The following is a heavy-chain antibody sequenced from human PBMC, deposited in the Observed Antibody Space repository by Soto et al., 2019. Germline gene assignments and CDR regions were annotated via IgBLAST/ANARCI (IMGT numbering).Heavy chain of an antibody. D-gene: IGHD3-22*01. V-gene: IGHV3-7*04. CDR1: GFTFSSYW. Sequence: PGGSLRLSCAASGFTFSSYWMSWVRQAPGKGLEWVANIKQDGSEKYYVDSVKGRFTISRDNAKNSLYLQMNSLRAEDTAVYYCARFYYDSSGYLPSPDYYYDGMAVWGQGTTVTVSS. CDR2: IKQDGSEK. J-gene: IGHJ6*02. CDR3: ARFYYDSSGYLPSPDYYYDGMAV.